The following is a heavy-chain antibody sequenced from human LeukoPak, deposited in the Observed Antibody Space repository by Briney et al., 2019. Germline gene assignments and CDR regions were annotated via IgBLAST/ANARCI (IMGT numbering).Heavy chain of an antibody. V-gene: IGHV3-53*01. CDR1: GFTVSSNY. J-gene: IGHJ3*02. CDR2: IYSGGST. CDR3: ARVGAHRAFDI. Sequence: GGSLRLSCAASGFTVSSNYMSWVRQAPGKGLEWVSVIYSGGSTYYADSVKGRFTISRDNFKNTLYLQMNSLRAEDTAVYYCARVGAHRAFDIWGQGTMVTVSS. D-gene: IGHD1-26*01.